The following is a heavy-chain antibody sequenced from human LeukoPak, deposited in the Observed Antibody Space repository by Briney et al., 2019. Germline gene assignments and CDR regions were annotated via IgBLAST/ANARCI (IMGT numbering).Heavy chain of an antibody. D-gene: IGHD1-26*01. CDR2: INHSGST. CDR1: GGSFSGYY. J-gene: IGHJ6*03. Sequence: SETLSLTCAVYGGSFSGYYWSWIRQPSGKGLEWIGEINHSGSTNYNPSLKSRVTISVDTSKNQFSLKVSSVTAADTAVYYCARVGATRPYYYYYYMDVWGKGTTVTVSS. V-gene: IGHV4-34*01. CDR3: ARVGATRPYYYYYYMDV.